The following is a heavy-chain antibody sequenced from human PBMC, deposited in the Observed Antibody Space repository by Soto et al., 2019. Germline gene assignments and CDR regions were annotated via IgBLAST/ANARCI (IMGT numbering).Heavy chain of an antibody. CDR2: ISSSSSYI. CDR3: ARERKLTADAFDI. D-gene: IGHD1-26*01. Sequence: GGSLRLSCAASGFTFSSYSMNWVRQAPGKGLEWVSSISSSSSYIYYADSVKGRFTISRDNAKNSLYLQMNSLRAEDTAVYYCARERKLTADAFDIWGQGTMVTVSS. J-gene: IGHJ3*02. CDR1: GFTFSSYS. V-gene: IGHV3-21*01.